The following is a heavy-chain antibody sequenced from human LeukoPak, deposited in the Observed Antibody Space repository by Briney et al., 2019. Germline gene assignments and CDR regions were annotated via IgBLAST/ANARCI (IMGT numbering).Heavy chain of an antibody. CDR3: ARDVRQWLVPDYFDY. CDR2: IYYSGST. V-gene: IGHV4-30-4*01. CDR1: GGSISSGDYY. J-gene: IGHJ4*02. Sequence: PSETLSLTCTVSGGSISSGDYYWSWIRQPPGKGLEWIGYIYYSGSTYYNPSLKSRVTISVDTSKNQFSLKLSSVTAADTAVYYCARDVRQWLVPDYFDYWGQGTLVTVSS. D-gene: IGHD6-19*01.